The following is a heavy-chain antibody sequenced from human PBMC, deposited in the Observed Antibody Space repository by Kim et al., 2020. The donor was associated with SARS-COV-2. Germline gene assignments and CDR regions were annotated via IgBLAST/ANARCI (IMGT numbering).Heavy chain of an antibody. V-gene: IGHV4-59*13. CDR2: IYYSGST. D-gene: IGHD3-3*01. J-gene: IGHJ6*02. Sequence: SETLSLTCTVSGGSISSYYWSWIRQPPGEGLEWIGYIYYSGSTNYNPSLKSRVTISVDTSKNQFSLKLSSVTAADTAVYYCARDTRSGSHLDYYYGMDVWGQGTTVTVSS. CDR3: ARDTRSGSHLDYYYGMDV. CDR1: GGSISSYY.